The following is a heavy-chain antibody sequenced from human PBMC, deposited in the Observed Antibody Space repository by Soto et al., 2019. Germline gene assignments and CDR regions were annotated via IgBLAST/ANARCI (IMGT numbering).Heavy chain of an antibody. V-gene: IGHV3-53*01. Sequence: EVQLVESGGGLIQPGGSLRLSCVASGFIVSSNQMSWVRQAPGKGLEWVSVIYSGHTTYYADSVEGRFTISRDDSKNTLYLQMNSLRVEDTAVYYCVRGPSDHKLRLVEWPYGDYWDQGALVTVSS. CDR2: IYSGHTT. J-gene: IGHJ4*02. D-gene: IGHD3-3*01. CDR3: VRGPSDHKLRLVEWPYGDY. CDR1: GFIVSSNQ.